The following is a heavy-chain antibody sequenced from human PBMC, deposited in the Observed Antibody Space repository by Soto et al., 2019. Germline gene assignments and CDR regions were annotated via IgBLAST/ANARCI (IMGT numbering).Heavy chain of an antibody. Sequence: PVGSPGLSCAASVFTFSNYEMNCVRHTPGKGLEWVSYISYTGSTIYYADSVRGRFTISRDNSKNSLYLQMNSLRAEDTAVYYCARGLRIYYDRSGLHYWGQGTLVTVSS. CDR2: ISYTGSTI. CDR3: ARGLRIYYDRSGLHY. D-gene: IGHD3-22*01. CDR1: VFTFSNYE. V-gene: IGHV3-48*03. J-gene: IGHJ4*02.